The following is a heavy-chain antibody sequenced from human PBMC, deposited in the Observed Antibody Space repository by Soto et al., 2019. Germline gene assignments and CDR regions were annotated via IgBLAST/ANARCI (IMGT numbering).Heavy chain of an antibody. D-gene: IGHD2-21*02. CDR2: IHYSGSI. J-gene: IGHJ6*02. CDR1: GGSIRSGDYY. Sequence: SETPSPPFTVSGGSIRSGDYYWSWVRPPPGKGLEWIGYIHYSGSIIYNPSFKSRVTISVDTSKNQFSLQLSSVTAADTAVYFCAREDDGGDRDYYGLDVWGQGTTVTVSS. CDR3: AREDDGGDRDYYGLDV. V-gene: IGHV4-30-4*01.